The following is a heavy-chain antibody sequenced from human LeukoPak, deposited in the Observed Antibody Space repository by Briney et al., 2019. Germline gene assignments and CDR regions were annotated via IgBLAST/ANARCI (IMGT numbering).Heavy chain of an antibody. D-gene: IGHD2-15*01. CDR2: ISADGSVT. J-gene: IGHJ5*02. Sequence: GGSLRLSCADSGFTFSRYWMHWVRQTPGKGRLWVSCISADGSVTRYADSVKGRFTISRDNTKSTLYLQMHSLRAEDTAVYYCATAGGDGSRMGFDPWGQGTLVTVSS. CDR3: ATAGGDGSRMGFDP. V-gene: IGHV3-74*01. CDR1: GFTFSRYW.